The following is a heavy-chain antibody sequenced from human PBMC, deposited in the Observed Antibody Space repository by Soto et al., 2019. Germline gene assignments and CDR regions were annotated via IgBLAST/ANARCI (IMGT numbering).Heavy chain of an antibody. CDR3: ARDWTATGAFDI. V-gene: IGHV4-30-4*01. D-gene: IGHD3-3*01. Sequence: PSESLSLASTFSGGSIRSGDYSWSWIRQPPGKGLEWIGYIYYSGSTYYNPSLKSRVTISVDTSKNQFSLKLSSVTAADTAVYYCARDWTATGAFDIWGQGTMVT. J-gene: IGHJ3*02. CDR2: IYYSGST. CDR1: GGSIRSGDYS.